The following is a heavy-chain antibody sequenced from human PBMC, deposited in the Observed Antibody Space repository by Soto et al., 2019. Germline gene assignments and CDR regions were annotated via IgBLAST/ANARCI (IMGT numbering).Heavy chain of an antibody. CDR3: ARDRPGYESDAFDI. CDR1: GLIVSTNY. Sequence: EVQLVETGGGLIQPGGSLRLSCAASGLIVSTNYMNWVRQAPGTGLEWVSVLYSGGSTHYAASVKGRFIISRDDSKNTLYLQMNSLRAEDTAVYYCARDRPGYESDAFDICGHGTLVTVSS. J-gene: IGHJ3*02. V-gene: IGHV3-53*02. CDR2: LYSGGST. D-gene: IGHD6-13*01.